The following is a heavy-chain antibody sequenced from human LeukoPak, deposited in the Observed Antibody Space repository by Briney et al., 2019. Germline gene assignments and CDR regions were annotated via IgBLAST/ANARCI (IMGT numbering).Heavy chain of an antibody. CDR1: GYSISSGYF. Sequence: KSSETLSLTCTVSGYSISSGYFWGWMRQPPGKGLEWIGSIYHSVTTHYNPSLKSRVTISLDTSKNQFSLKLSSVTAADTAVYYCARAYCVGDCSVLHIYFDNWGQGTLVTVSS. D-gene: IGHD2-21*02. CDR3: ARAYCVGDCSVLHIYFDN. CDR2: IYHSVTT. J-gene: IGHJ4*02. V-gene: IGHV4-38-2*02.